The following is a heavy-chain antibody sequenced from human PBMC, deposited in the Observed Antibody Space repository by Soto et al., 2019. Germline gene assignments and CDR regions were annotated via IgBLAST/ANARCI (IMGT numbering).Heavy chain of an antibody. J-gene: IGHJ4*02. CDR1: GGSISSGGYS. CDR2: IYHSGST. CDR3: ARMKYMGCLDY. Sequence: SETLSLTCAVSGGSISSGGYSWSWIRQPPGKGLEWIGYIYHSGSTYYNPSLKSRVTISVDRSKNQFSLKLSSVTAADTAVYYCARMKYMGCLDYWGQGTLVTVSS. D-gene: IGHD6-6*01. V-gene: IGHV4-30-2*02.